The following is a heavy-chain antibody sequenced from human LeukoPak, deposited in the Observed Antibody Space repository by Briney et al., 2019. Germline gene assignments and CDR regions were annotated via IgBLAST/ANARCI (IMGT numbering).Heavy chain of an antibody. J-gene: IGHJ3*02. D-gene: IGHD2-2*01. Sequence: EASVKVSCKASGYTFTTDYIHWVRQAPGQGLEWMGIINPSGGSTTYAQKFQGRVIMTGDTSTSTVYMELRSLRSEDTAVYYCARLGYCSSTSCPNGFDIWGQGTMVTVSS. CDR3: ARLGYCSSTSCPNGFDI. CDR1: GYTFTTDY. CDR2: INPSGGST. V-gene: IGHV1-46*01.